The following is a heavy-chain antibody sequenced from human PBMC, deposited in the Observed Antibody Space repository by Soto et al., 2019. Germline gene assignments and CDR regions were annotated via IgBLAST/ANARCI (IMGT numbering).Heavy chain of an antibody. CDR3: AKDVTLLWFGGIDY. Sequence: ESGGGLVQPGRSLRLSCAASGFTFDDYAMHWVRQAPGKGLEWVSGISWNSGSIGYADSVKGRFTISRDNAKNSLYLQMNSLRAEDTALYYCAKDVTLLWFGGIDYWGQGTLVTVSS. CDR1: GFTFDDYA. V-gene: IGHV3-9*01. D-gene: IGHD3-10*01. J-gene: IGHJ4*02. CDR2: ISWNSGSI.